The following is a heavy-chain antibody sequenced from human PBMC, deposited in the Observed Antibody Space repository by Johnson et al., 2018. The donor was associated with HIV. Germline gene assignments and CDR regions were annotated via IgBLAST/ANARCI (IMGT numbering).Heavy chain of an antibody. D-gene: IGHD3-22*01. V-gene: IGHV3-30*18. CDR1: EFMFRNYA. CDR2: ISYHGNND. CDR3: AKDEGYDSSGYDAFDI. J-gene: IGHJ3*02. Sequence: QVQLVESGGGVVQPGRSLKISCAGSEFMFRNYAMHWVRLAPGKGLQWVAVISYHGNNDFYADSVKGRFTISRDNSKNTLYLQMNSLRAEDTAVYYCAKDEGYDSSGYDAFDIWGQGTMVTVSS.